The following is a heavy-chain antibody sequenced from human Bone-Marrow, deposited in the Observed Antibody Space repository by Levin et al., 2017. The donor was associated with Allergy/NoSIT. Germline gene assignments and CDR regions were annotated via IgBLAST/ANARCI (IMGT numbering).Heavy chain of an antibody. V-gene: IGHV3-30*18. D-gene: IGHD3-10*01. CDR1: GFTFRSYG. Sequence: LSLPCAASGFTFRSYGMHWVRQAPGKGLEWVAFISYDGTNKYYGDSVKGRFTISRDSPKKTLHLQMNSLRAEDTAVYYCAKEYGRKMDVWGQGTTVTVSS. J-gene: IGHJ6*02. CDR3: AKEYGRKMDV. CDR2: ISYDGTNK.